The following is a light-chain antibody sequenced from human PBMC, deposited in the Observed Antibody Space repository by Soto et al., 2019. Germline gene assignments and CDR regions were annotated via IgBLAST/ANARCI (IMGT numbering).Light chain of an antibody. V-gene: IGLV2-14*01. J-gene: IGLJ2*01. Sequence: QSALTQPASVSGSPGQSITISCTGTSSDVGCYKFVSWYQQYPGKAPRLMMYEVSNRPSGVSNRFSGSKSGNTASLTISGLQTEDEAIYYCSSSTSTSTLMIFGGGTKLTVL. CDR2: EVS. CDR3: SSSTSTSTLMI. CDR1: SSDVGCYKF.